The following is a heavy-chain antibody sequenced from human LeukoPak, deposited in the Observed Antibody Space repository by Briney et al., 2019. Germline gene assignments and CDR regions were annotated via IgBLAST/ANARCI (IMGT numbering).Heavy chain of an antibody. Sequence: ASVKVSCKASGYTFTSYYMHWVRQAPGQGLEWMGIINPSGGSTSYAQKFQGRVTMTRDTSTSTVYMELSSLRSEDTAVYYCARGMLLTYYDFWSGYHTGDVFDYWGQGTLVTVSS. CDR3: ARGMLLTYYDFWSGYHTGDVFDY. J-gene: IGHJ4*02. CDR2: INPSGGST. V-gene: IGHV1-46*01. CDR1: GYTFTSYY. D-gene: IGHD3-3*01.